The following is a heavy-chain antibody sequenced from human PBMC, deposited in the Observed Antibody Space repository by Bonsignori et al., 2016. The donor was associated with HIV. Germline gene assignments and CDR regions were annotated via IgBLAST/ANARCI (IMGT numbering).Heavy chain of an antibody. V-gene: IGHV1-69*10. Sequence: SVKVSCKASGGTFSSHAISWVRQAPGQGLEWMGGIIPILGIAKYAQKFQGRVTIIADESTSTAYMELSSLRSEDTAVYYCARMGCSGDCYVKEDYHMDVWGKGTTVTVSS. CDR2: IIPILGIA. CDR3: ARMGCSGDCYVKEDYHMDV. D-gene: IGHD2-21*01. CDR1: GGTFSSHA. J-gene: IGHJ6*03.